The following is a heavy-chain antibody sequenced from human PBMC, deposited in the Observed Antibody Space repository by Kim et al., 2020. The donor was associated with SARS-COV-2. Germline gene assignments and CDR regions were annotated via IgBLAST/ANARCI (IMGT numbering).Heavy chain of an antibody. Sequence: SETLSLTCTVSGGSISSGGYYWSWIRQHPGKGLEWIGYIYYSGSTYYNPSLKSRVTISVDTSKNQFSLTLSSVTAADTAVYYCAREPWYCSCGSCHGSLDPWGQGTLVTVSS. CDR2: IYYSGST. D-gene: IGHD2-15*01. CDR3: AREPWYCSCGSCHGSLDP. V-gene: IGHV4-31*03. J-gene: IGHJ5*02. CDR1: GGSISSGGYY.